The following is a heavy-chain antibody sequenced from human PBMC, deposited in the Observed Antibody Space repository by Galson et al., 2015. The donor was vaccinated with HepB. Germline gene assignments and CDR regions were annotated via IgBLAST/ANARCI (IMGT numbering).Heavy chain of an antibody. CDR2: ISSDGSNK. D-gene: IGHD2-21*01. Sequence: SLRLSCAASGFTFSSYGLHWVRQAPGKGLEWVAVISSDGSNKYYADSVKGRFTISRDTSKNMLYLQMSNLRAEDTAVYYCNSLGVWGQGTTVTVSS. CDR1: GFTFSSYG. V-gene: IGHV3-30-3*01. J-gene: IGHJ6*02. CDR3: NSLGV.